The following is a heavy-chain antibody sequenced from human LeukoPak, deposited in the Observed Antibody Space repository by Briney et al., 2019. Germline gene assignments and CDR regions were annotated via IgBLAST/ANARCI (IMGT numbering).Heavy chain of an antibody. V-gene: IGHV3-30*18. CDR1: GLILSSYA. CDR2: ISNDGGNK. J-gene: IGHJ4*02. Sequence: GRSLRLSCAASGLILSSYAMYWVRQAPGKGLGWVAVISNDGGNKYYGDTVKGPFTISRDNSKSMLYLQTNILRVEDAVVYYCAKVRVDGKQWMAEFCGWGQGALVTVAS. CDR3: AKVRVDGKQWMAEFCG. D-gene: IGHD6-19*01.